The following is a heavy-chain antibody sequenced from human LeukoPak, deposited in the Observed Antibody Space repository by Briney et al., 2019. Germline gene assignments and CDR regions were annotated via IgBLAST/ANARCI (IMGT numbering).Heavy chain of an antibody. CDR3: AKWDNENYYDSSGYPDY. J-gene: IGHJ4*02. CDR2: ISYDGSNK. Sequence: GGSLRLSCAASGFTFSSYGMHWVRQAPGKGLEWGAVISYDGSNKYYADSVKGRFTISRDNSKNTLYLQKNSLRPEDTAVYYCAKWDNENYYDSSGYPDYWGQGTLVTVSS. V-gene: IGHV3-30*18. D-gene: IGHD3-22*01. CDR1: GFTFSSYG.